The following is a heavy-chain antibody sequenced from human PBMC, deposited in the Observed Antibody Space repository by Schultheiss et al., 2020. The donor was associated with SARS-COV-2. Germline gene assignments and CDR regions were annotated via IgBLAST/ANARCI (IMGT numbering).Heavy chain of an antibody. CDR3: ARYCSSTSCTKSGSFGFDY. CDR2: ISSSSSYI. V-gene: IGHV3-21*01. D-gene: IGHD2-2*01. Sequence: GGSLRLSCAASGFTFSSYAMSWVRQAPGKGLEWVSSISSSSSYIYYADSVKGRFTISRDNAKNSLYLQMNSLRAEDTAVYYCARYCSSTSCTKSGSFGFDYWGQGTLVTVSS. J-gene: IGHJ4*02. CDR1: GFTFSSYA.